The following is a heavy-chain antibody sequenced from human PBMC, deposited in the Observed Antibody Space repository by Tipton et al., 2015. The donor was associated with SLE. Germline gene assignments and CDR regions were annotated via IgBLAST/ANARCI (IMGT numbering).Heavy chain of an antibody. CDR3: ARGAIQLLYYFDY. D-gene: IGHD5-18*01. Sequence: TLSLTCTVSGGSISSGDYYWIWIRQPPGKGLEWIGYSYYSGSTYYNPPLKSRVTISVDTSKNQFSLKLSSVTAADTAVYYCARGAIQLLYYFDYWGQGTLVTVSS. V-gene: IGHV4-30-4*01. CDR1: GGSISSGDYY. J-gene: IGHJ4*02. CDR2: SYYSGST.